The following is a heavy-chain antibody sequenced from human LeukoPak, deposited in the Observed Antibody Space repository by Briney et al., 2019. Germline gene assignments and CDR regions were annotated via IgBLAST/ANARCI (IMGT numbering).Heavy chain of an antibody. D-gene: IGHD3-22*01. CDR3: ATYYDSSGYYVEDY. Sequence: SETLSLTCTVSGGSISSSSYYWGWIRQSPGKGLEWIGSIYYSGSTYYNPSLKSRVTISVDTSKNQFSLKLSSVTAADTAVYYRATYYDSSGYYVEDYWGQGTLVTVSS. CDR1: GGSISSSSYY. V-gene: IGHV4-39*01. CDR2: IYYSGST. J-gene: IGHJ4*02.